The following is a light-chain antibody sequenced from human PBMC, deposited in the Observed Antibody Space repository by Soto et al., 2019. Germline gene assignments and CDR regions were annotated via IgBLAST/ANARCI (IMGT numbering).Light chain of an antibody. CDR1: QSFSNY. CDR2: VAS. Sequence: EIVLTQSPATLSLSPGERATLSCRASQSFSNYLAWYQQKPGQAPRLLISVASNRATGIPARFSGSGSGTDFTLTIRSLEYEDFAVYYCQQRGTFGQGTRLEIK. J-gene: IGKJ5*01. V-gene: IGKV3-11*01. CDR3: QQRGT.